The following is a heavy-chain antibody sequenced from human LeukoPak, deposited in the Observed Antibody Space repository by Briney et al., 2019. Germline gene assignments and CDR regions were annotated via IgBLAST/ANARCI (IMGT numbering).Heavy chain of an antibody. CDR2: INADGTST. CDR1: GLTFSSDS. D-gene: IGHD3-16*01. CDR3: ARNRDGLGL. Sequence: GGSLRLSCAASGLTFSSDSMVWVRHAPGKGLVWVSYINADGTSTTYADSVKGRFTISRDNAKKTVYLQMNSLTPEDTAVYYCARNRDGLGLWGQGTLVTVSS. V-gene: IGHV3-74*01. J-gene: IGHJ4*02.